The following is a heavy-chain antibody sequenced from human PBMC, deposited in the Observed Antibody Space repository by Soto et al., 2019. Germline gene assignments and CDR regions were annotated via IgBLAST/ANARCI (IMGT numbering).Heavy chain of an antibody. CDR1: GGTFSSYA. CDR3: ARDILPYYYDSSGYYSPFYYYGMDV. Sequence: GASVKVSCKASGGTFSSYAISWVRQAPGQGLEWMGGIIPIFGTANYAQKSQGRVTITADESTSTAYMELSSLRSEDTAVYYCARDILPYYYDSSGYYSPFYYYGMDVWGQGTTVTVSS. V-gene: IGHV1-69*13. J-gene: IGHJ6*02. CDR2: IIPIFGTA. D-gene: IGHD3-22*01.